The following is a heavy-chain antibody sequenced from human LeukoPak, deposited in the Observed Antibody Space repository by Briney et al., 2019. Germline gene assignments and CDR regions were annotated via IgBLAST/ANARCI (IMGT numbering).Heavy chain of an antibody. Sequence: GGSLRLSCEASGISIRTYGIHWVRQAPGKGLEWVATIQNDGENEYYADSVKGRFTISRDKSKNMLYLQMNSLRVDDTAIYYCARRGPPDGNYGNWIDPWGQGTLVTVSS. CDR1: GISIRTYG. CDR3: ARRGPPDGNYGNWIDP. CDR2: IQNDGENE. V-gene: IGHV3-30*19. J-gene: IGHJ5*02. D-gene: IGHD3-22*01.